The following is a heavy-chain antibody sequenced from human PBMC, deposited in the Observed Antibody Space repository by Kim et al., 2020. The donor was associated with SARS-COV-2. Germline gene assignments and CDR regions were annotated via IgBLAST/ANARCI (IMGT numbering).Heavy chain of an antibody. CDR3: ARATTSYHDILTGYYKDFDY. Sequence: GESLKISCKGSGYSFTSYWIGGVRQMPGKGLEWMGIIYPGDSDTRYSPSFQGQVTISADKSISTAYLQWSSLKASDTAMYYCARATTSYHDILTGYYKDFDYWGQGTLVTVSS. V-gene: IGHV5-51*01. CDR2: IYPGDSDT. J-gene: IGHJ4*02. CDR1: GYSFTSYW. D-gene: IGHD3-9*01.